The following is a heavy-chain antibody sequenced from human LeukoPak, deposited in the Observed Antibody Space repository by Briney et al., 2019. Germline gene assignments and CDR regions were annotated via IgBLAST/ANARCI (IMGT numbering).Heavy chain of an antibody. CDR2: FSGSGGGT. J-gene: IGHJ4*02. V-gene: IGHV3-23*01. CDR1: GFTFSSYA. CDR3: AKEEGGYDSGHDY. Sequence: GGSLRLSCAASGFTFSSYAMTWVRQAPGKGLEWVSTFSGSGGGTYYADSVKGRFTISRDNSKNTLYLQMNSLRAEDTAVYYCAKEEGGYDSGHDYWGQGTLVTVSS. D-gene: IGHD5-12*01.